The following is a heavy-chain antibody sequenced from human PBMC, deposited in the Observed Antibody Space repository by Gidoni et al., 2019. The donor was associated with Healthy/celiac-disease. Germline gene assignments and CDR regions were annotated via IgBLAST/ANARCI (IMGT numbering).Heavy chain of an antibody. CDR3: ARDGLEHGWFDP. V-gene: IGHV3-66*02. D-gene: IGHD1-1*01. CDR1: GFTVSSNF. J-gene: IGHJ5*02. CDR2: IYSGCST. Sequence: EVQLVESGGGLVQPGGSLRLSCAASGFTVSSNFMSWVRQAPGKGLEWVSVIYSGCSTYYADSVKGRFTISRDNSKNTLYLQMNSLRAEDTAVYYCARDGLEHGWFDPWGQGTLVTVSS.